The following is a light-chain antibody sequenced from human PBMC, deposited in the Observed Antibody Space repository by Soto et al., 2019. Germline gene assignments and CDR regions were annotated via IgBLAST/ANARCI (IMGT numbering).Light chain of an antibody. V-gene: IGKV1-39*01. CDR1: QGISTY. CDR3: QQSNSITWT. J-gene: IGKJ1*01. Sequence: DIQMTQSPSSLSASVGDRVTITCGASQGISTYLNWYQQKPGKAPKVLIYAASSLQSGVPSRLSGSGYETDFTITISSLKHEDFETYSCQQSNSITWTFGQGTKVDIK. CDR2: AAS.